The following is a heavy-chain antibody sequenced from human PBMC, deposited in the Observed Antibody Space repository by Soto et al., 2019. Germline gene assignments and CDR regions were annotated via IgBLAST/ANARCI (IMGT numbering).Heavy chain of an antibody. J-gene: IGHJ4*02. D-gene: IGHD6-19*01. CDR3: ARGPAYIDGWRTFDL. CDR1: DDSFRGAEYY. CDR2: AYYNGDT. Sequence: VLLQESGPGLLRPSETLSLTCTVSDDSFRGAEYYWSWIRQPLGKVPEWIGYAYYNGDTKYNAALRSRVTMSEATSKNQFSLRLSSVTAADTAVYFCARGPAYIDGWRTFDLWGRGILVTVSS. V-gene: IGHV4-61*08.